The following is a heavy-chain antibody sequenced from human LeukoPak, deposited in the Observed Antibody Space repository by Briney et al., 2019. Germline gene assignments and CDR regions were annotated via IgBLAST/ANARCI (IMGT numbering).Heavy chain of an antibody. D-gene: IGHD6-13*01. CDR2: IYYSGST. V-gene: IGHV4-39*07. CDR3: ARDRIAAAGGFDP. Sequence: PSETLSLTCTVSGGSISSSSYYWGWIRQPPVKGLEWIGSIYYSGSTYYNPSLKSRVTISVDTSKNQFSLKLSSVTAADTAVYYCARDRIAAAGGFDPWGQGTLVTVSS. CDR1: GGSISSSSYY. J-gene: IGHJ5*02.